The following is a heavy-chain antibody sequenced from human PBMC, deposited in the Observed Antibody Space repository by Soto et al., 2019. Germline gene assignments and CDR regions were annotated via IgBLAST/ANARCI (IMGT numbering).Heavy chain of an antibody. CDR3: ASVDFVAYIPHVAY. V-gene: IGHV3-23*04. CDR2: ITGSGGTT. D-gene: IGHD2-15*01. Sequence: EVHLVESGGGLVQPGGSLRLSCAASGFTSSSYAMSWVRQSPGKGLEWVSAITGSGGTTYYADPLKGRFTISRDNSKNTLYLQMDSLRAEDTAVYFRASVDFVAYIPHVAYWGQGTLVTVSS. CDR1: GFTSSSYA. J-gene: IGHJ4*02.